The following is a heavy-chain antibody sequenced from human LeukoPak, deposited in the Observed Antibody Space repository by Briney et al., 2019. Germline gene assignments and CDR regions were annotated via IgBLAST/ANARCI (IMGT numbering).Heavy chain of an antibody. CDR2: ISSSSSYI. CDR1: GFTFSSYS. D-gene: IGHD3-22*01. V-gene: IGHV3-21*01. Sequence: GGSLRLSCAASGFTFSSYSMNWVRQTPGKGLEWVSSISSSSSYIYYADSVKGRFTISRDNAKNSLYLQMNSLRAEDTAVYYCARDRVVVINAFDIWGQGTMVTVSS. CDR3: ARDRVVVINAFDI. J-gene: IGHJ3*02.